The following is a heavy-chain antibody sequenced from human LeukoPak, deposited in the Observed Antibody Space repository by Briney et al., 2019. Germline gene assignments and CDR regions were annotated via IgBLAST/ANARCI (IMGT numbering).Heavy chain of an antibody. Sequence: GGSLRLSCAASGFIFSSNYMSWVRQAPGKGLEWVSVIYSAGRTYYADSVKGRFTISRDNSKNTLYLQMDSLRAEDTAVYYCARDAWAGRAGYWGQGILVTVSS. CDR1: GFIFSSNY. CDR3: ARDAWAGRAGY. J-gene: IGHJ4*02. D-gene: IGHD7-27*01. CDR2: IYSAGRT. V-gene: IGHV3-53*01.